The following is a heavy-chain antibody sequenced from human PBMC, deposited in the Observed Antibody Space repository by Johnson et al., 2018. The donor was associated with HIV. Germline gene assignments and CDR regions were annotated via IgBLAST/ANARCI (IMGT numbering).Heavy chain of an antibody. CDR1: GFTFSRYA. CDR3: AKDPEVDQLVPDAFDI. D-gene: IGHD6-13*01. Sequence: VQLVESGGGLVQSGGSLRLSCAVSGFTFSRYAMSWVRQAPGRGLEWVSGISSSGASTYYADSVKGRFTISRDNSKNTLYLQMNSLRAEDTAVYYCAKDPEVDQLVPDAFDIWGQGTMVTVSS. V-gene: IGHV3-23*04. J-gene: IGHJ3*02. CDR2: ISSSGAST.